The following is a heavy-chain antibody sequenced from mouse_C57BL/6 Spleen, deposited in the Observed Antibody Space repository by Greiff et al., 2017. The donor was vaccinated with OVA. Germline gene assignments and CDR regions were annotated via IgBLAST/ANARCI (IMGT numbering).Heavy chain of an antibody. CDR2: INPSTGGT. Sequence: EVKLQESGPELVKPGASVKISCKASGYSFTGYYMNWVKQSPEKSLEWIGEINPSTGGTTYNQKFKAKATLTVDKSSSTAYMQLKSLTSEDSAVYYCARHGYYDFDYWGQGTTLTVSS. CDR3: ARHGYYDFDY. V-gene: IGHV1-42*01. CDR1: GYSFTGYY. D-gene: IGHD2-3*01. J-gene: IGHJ2*01.